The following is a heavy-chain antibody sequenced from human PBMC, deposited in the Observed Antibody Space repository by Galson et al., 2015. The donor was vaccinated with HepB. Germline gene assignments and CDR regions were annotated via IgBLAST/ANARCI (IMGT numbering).Heavy chain of an antibody. J-gene: IGHJ4*02. Sequence: SVKVSCKASGYTFSRFSISWLRQAPGQGLEWMGWISGYDVNVRYAQKFQGRLTMTTDKSTNTANLDLRSMRSDDSAVYYCARGGLATIGGPTFDYWGQGTLVTVSS. D-gene: IGHD5-24*01. CDR1: GYTFSRFS. CDR3: ARGGLATIGGPTFDY. CDR2: ISGYDVNV. V-gene: IGHV1-18*01.